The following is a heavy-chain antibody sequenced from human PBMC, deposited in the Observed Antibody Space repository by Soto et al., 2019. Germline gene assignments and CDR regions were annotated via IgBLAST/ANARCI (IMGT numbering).Heavy chain of an antibody. CDR2: ISYSGST. CDR1: GGSISSYY. D-gene: IGHD6-13*01. J-gene: IGHJ6*02. V-gene: IGHV4-59*01. CDR3: AREGASSSWYYYYGLDV. Sequence: SETLSLTCTVSGGSISSYYWSWIRQPPGKGLEWIGYISYSGSTNYNPSLKSRVTISVDTSKNQFSLKLSSVTAADTAVYYCAREGASSSWYYYYGLDVWGQGTTVTVSS.